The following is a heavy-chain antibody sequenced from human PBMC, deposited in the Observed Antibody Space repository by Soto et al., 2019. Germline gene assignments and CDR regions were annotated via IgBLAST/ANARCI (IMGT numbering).Heavy chain of an antibody. CDR2: ISAYNGKT. D-gene: IGHD2-2*02. CDR1: GYTFTRYG. Sequence: ASVKVSCKASGYTFTRYGISWVRQAPGQGLEWMGWISAYNGKTNYEQKLQGRVTMTTETSTSTAYMELRSLRSDDTALYYCARDVVVVPAAIEPDYCYYAMDVWGQGTTVTVSS. CDR3: ARDVVVVPAAIEPDYCYYAMDV. V-gene: IGHV1-18*01. J-gene: IGHJ6*02.